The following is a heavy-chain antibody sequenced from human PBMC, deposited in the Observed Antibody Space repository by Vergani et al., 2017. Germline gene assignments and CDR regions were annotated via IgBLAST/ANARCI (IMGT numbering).Heavy chain of an antibody. J-gene: IGHJ1*01. Sequence: QVHLVESGGGVVQPGRSLRLSCVVSGFTSSYYGRHWVGQARGKGLEWVAVISYDGTQKYYADSVKGRFTISRDNTKSTLYLQMNSLRTEDTAVYYCATKSCGTPGCQIGYFREWGQGTLVTVSS. CDR2: ISYDGTQK. CDR3: ATKSCGTPGCQIGYFRE. V-gene: IGHV3-30*03. D-gene: IGHD1-1*01. CDR1: GFTSSYYG.